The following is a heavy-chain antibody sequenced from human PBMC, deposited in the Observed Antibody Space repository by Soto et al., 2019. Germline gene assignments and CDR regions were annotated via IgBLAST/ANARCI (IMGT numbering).Heavy chain of an antibody. J-gene: IGHJ4*02. CDR3: AHRVLRTVFGLVTTTAIYFDF. CDR2: IYWDDDK. V-gene: IGHV2-5*02. Sequence: QITLNESGPTQVKPRQTLTLTCTFSGFSLTTSGVGVGWIRQSPGKAPEGLALIYWDDDKRYSPSLKSRLNITKDTSKNPVVLTMADLDPADTATYFCAHRVLRTVFGLVTTTAIYFDFWGQGTPVAVSS. D-gene: IGHD3-3*01. CDR1: GFSLTTSGVG.